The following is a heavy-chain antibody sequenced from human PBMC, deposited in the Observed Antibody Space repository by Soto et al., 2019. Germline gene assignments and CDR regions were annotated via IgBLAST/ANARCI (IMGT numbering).Heavy chain of an antibody. V-gene: IGHV3-21*01. CDR3: ARSVDEPPYLYYYYYGMHG. CDR2: ISSSSSYI. Sequence: EVQLVESGGGLVKPGGSLRLSGAASGFTFSSYSMNWVRQAQGKGLEWVPSISSSSSYIYYADSVKGRFTISRDNAKNSLYLQMNSLRAEDTAVYYCARSVDEPPYLYYYYYGMHGWGQGTTVTVSS. J-gene: IGHJ6*02. CDR1: GFTFSSYS.